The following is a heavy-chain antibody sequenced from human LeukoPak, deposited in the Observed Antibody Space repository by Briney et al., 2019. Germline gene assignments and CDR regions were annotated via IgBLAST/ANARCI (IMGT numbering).Heavy chain of an antibody. D-gene: IGHD6-13*01. V-gene: IGHV4-39*07. CDR1: GGSISSSSYY. Sequence: SETLSLTCTVSGGSISSSSYYWGWIRQPPGKGLEWIGSIYYSGSTYYNPSLKSRVTISVDTSKNQFSLKLSSVTAADTAVYYCARVISKYSSSWRREGDAFDIWGQGTMVTVSS. CDR3: ARVISKYSSSWRREGDAFDI. CDR2: IYYSGST. J-gene: IGHJ3*02.